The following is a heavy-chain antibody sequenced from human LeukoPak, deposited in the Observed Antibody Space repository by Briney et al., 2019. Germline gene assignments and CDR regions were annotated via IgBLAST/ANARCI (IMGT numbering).Heavy chain of an antibody. J-gene: IGHJ4*02. V-gene: IGHV4-4*07. CDR1: GGSVNSYY. CDR2: IYTSGST. Sequence: PSETLSLTCTVSGGSVNSYYWSWIRQPAGKGLEWIGRIYTSGSTNYNPSLKSRVTISVDTSKNQFSLKLSSVTAADTAVYYCARFTIFGVVAFDYWGQGTLVTVSS. D-gene: IGHD3-3*01. CDR3: ARFTIFGVVAFDY.